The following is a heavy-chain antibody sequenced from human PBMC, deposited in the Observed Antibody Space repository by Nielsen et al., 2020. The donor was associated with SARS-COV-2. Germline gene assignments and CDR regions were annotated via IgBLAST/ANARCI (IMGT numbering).Heavy chain of an antibody. CDR2: ISSSSSTI. J-gene: IGHJ3*02. D-gene: IGHD3-22*01. V-gene: IGHV3-48*01. CDR1: GFTFSSYS. CDR3: ARETTYYYDSSGYYHRRRAFDI. Sequence: LKISCAASGFTFSSYSMNWVRQAPGKGLEWVSYISSSSSTIYYADSVKGRFTISRDNAKNSLYLQMNSLRAEDTAVYYCARETTYYYDSSGYYHRRRAFDIWGQGTMVTVSS.